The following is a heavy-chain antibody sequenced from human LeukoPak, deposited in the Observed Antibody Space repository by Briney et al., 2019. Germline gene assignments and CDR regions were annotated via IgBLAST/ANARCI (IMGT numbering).Heavy chain of an antibody. Sequence: GASVKVSCKASGYTFTSYDIHWVRQATGQGLEWMGRMNPNRGDTDYAQKFQGRVTMTRDTSISTAYMELSSLRSEDTAVYYCARGSYCSSTSCYSLYYYYYYMDVWGKGTTVTVSS. J-gene: IGHJ6*03. V-gene: IGHV1-8*01. CDR2: MNPNRGDT. CDR3: ARGSYCSSTSCYSLYYYYYYMDV. CDR1: GYTFTSYD. D-gene: IGHD2-2*02.